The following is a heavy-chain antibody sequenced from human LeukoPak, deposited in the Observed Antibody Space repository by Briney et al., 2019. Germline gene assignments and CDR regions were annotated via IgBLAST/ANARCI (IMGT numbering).Heavy chain of an antibody. D-gene: IGHD3-10*01. CDR3: ARGRGPYGWFDP. J-gene: IGHJ5*02. Sequence: GGSLRLSCAASGFTLSSYWRHWARHTPGKGLVWVSRMSSDESTTNYADSVRGRFTISRDNAKNALYLQMNNLRAEDTAIYFCARGRGPYGWFDPWGQGTLVTVSS. CDR1: GFTLSSYW. V-gene: IGHV3-74*01. CDR2: MSSDESTT.